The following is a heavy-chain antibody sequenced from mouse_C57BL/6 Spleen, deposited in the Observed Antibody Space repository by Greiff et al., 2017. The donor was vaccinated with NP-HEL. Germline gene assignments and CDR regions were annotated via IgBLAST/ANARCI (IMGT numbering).Heavy chain of an antibody. CDR2: IYPGNSDT. CDR1: GYTFTSYW. V-gene: IGHV1-5*01. CDR3: TRAYDGYYCWFAY. Sequence: EVQLQQSGTVLARPGASVKMSCKTSGYTFTSYWMHWVKQRPGQGLEWIGAIYPGNSDTSYNQKFKGKAKLTAVTSASTAYMELSSLTNEDSAVYYCTRAYDGYYCWFAYWGQGTLVTVSA. D-gene: IGHD2-3*01. J-gene: IGHJ3*01.